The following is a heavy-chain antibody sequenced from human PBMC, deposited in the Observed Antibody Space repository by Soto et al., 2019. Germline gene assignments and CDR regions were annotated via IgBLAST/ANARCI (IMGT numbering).Heavy chain of an antibody. D-gene: IGHD3-22*01. V-gene: IGHV4-59*01. CDR3: ARGRTVRNYADDSSDYFYFFDY. CDR2: VYYTGNT. J-gene: IGHJ4*02. CDR1: GDSISTFY. Sequence: PSETLSLTCTVSGDSISTFYWGWMRQSPGKELEWIGYVYYTGNTNYNPSLKSRVTISVDRSKNQFSLKLTSANAAGTAVYYCARGRTVRNYADDSSDYFYFFDYWGQGTQVTVSS.